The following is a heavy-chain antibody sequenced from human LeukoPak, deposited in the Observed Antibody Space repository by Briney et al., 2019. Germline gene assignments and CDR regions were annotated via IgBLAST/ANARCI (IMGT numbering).Heavy chain of an antibody. CDR1: GFTFSSYW. J-gene: IGHJ6*02. Sequence: GGSLRLSCAASGFTFSSYWMSWVRQAPGKGLEWVANIKQVGSEKYYVDSVKGRFTISRDNAKNSLYLQMNSLRAEDTAVYYCARDRSGYFDWLLPHPYYYGMDVWGQGTTVTVSS. V-gene: IGHV3-7*01. CDR2: IKQVGSEK. CDR3: ARDRSGYFDWLLPHPYYYGMDV. D-gene: IGHD3-9*01.